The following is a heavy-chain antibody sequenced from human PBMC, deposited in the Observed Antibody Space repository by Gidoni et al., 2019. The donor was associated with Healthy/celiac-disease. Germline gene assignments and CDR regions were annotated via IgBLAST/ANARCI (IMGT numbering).Heavy chain of an antibody. J-gene: IGHJ4*02. CDR3: ARSGYYDSSGYLTD. CDR1: GFTFDDYG. Sequence: EVPLVESWGGVVRPGGSLRLSWAASGFTFDDYGMSWVRQVPGKGLEWVSGINWNGGSTGYADSVKGRFTISRDNAKNSLYLQMNSLRAEDTALYHCARSGYYDSSGYLTDWGQGTLVTVSS. D-gene: IGHD3-22*01. V-gene: IGHV3-20*01. CDR2: INWNGGST.